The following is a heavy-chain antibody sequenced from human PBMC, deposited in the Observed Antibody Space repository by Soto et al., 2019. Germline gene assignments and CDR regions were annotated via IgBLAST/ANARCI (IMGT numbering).Heavy chain of an antibody. CDR3: AKIYDFWSRHHESFDV. CDR1: GFDYGRFA. J-gene: IGHJ3*01. Sequence: QLFESGGGLVQPGGSLRLSCVASGFDYGRFAMTWVRQAPGKGLEWVSGTSGNGGDTYYVDSVRGRFTISRDNPKNTLYLEMNSLRVEDTAVYYCAKIYDFWSRHHESFDVWGQGNAVTVSS. V-gene: IGHV3-23*01. D-gene: IGHD3-3*01. CDR2: TSGNGGDT.